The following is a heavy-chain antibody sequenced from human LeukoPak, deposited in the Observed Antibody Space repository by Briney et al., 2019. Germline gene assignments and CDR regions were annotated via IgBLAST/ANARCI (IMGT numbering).Heavy chain of an antibody. Sequence: PSETLSLTCTVSGYSISSGYYWGWIRQPPGKGLEWIGSIYHSGSTYYNPSLKSRVTISVDTSKNQFSLKLSSVTAADTAMYYCAREAYDVLTSDWFDPWGQGTLVTVSS. CDR2: IYHSGST. CDR1: GYSISSGYY. V-gene: IGHV4-38-2*02. CDR3: AREAYDVLTSDWFDP. J-gene: IGHJ5*02. D-gene: IGHD3-9*01.